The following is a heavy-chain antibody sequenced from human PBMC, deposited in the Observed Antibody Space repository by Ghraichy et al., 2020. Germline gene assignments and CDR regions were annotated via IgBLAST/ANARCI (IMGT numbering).Heavy chain of an antibody. D-gene: IGHD3-22*01. V-gene: IGHV4-34*01. CDR1: GGSFSDYY. Sequence: SETLSLTCAVYGGSFSDYYWSWVRQPPGKGLEWIGEINHSGHTNYNPSLMSRVTISVDTSKKQFSLRLSSVTAADTAVYYCAGNDNSGYYGDDSWGQGILVTVSS. CDR2: INHSGHT. J-gene: IGHJ4*02. CDR3: AGNDNSGYYGDDS.